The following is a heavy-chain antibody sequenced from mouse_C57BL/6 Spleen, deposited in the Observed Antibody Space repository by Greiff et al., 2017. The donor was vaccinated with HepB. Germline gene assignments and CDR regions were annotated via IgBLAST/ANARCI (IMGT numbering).Heavy chain of an antibody. D-gene: IGHD1-1*01. CDR1: GFTFSSYA. CDR3: ASGEVHGSSPGAWFAY. CDR2: ISDGGSYT. V-gene: IGHV5-4*03. J-gene: IGHJ3*01. Sequence: EVMLVESGGGLVKPGGSLKLSCAASGFTFSSYAMSWVRQTPEKRLEWVATISDGGSYTYYPDNVKGRFTISRDNAKNNLYLQMSHLKSEDTAMYYCASGEVHGSSPGAWFAYWGQGTLVTVSA.